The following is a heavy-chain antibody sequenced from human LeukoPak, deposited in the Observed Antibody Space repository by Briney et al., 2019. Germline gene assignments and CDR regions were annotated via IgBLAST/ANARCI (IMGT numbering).Heavy chain of an antibody. J-gene: IGHJ4*02. CDR1: DDSISDYY. Sequence: SETLSLTCTVSDDSISDYYRGWIRQPPGKGLEWIGYFHNSGTSTYNPSLKSRVTISADTSKNQFSLKLNSLTTADTAVYYCTRGAGWLINYWGQGILVTVSS. CDR3: TRGAGWLINY. CDR2: FHNSGTS. V-gene: IGHV4-59*01. D-gene: IGHD3-16*01.